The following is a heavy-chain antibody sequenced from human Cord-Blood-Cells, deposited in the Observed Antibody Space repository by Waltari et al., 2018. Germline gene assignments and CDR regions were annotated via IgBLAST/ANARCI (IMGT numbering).Heavy chain of an antibody. J-gene: IGHJ4*02. CDR3: ASDGVVLGFGELFVY. Sequence: EVQLVEPGGGLVQPGGSLRLSCAASGFTCSSYEMNWVRPAPGKGLEGVFEAGSGGRTIYYADSGESLVTLAGDNAKNARYRQMNMRRAEDRAVYYCASDGVVLGFGELFVYGGQGTLVTVSS. CDR1: GFTCSSYE. CDR2: AGSGGRTI. D-gene: IGHD3-10*01. V-gene: IGHV3-48*03.